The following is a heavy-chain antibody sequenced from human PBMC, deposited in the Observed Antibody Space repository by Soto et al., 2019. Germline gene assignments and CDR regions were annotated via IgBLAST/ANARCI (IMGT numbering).Heavy chain of an antibody. CDR2: ISYDGSNK. J-gene: IGHJ1*01. Sequence: QVQLVESGGGVVQPGRSLRLSCAASGFTFSSYAMHWVRQAPGKGLEWVAVISYDGSNKYYADSVKGRFTISRDNSKNTLYLQMNSLRAEDTAVYYCAREGNDSSGYHRKKNRYAEYFQHWGQGTLVTVSS. D-gene: IGHD3-22*01. CDR1: GFTFSSYA. V-gene: IGHV3-30-3*01. CDR3: AREGNDSSGYHRKKNRYAEYFQH.